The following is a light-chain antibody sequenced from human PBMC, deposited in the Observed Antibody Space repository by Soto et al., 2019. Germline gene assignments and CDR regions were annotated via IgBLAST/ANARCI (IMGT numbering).Light chain of an antibody. CDR2: DVS. CDR3: SSYTSNNTLV. CDR1: SGDIGAYNY. J-gene: IGLJ3*02. Sequence: QLVLTQPASVSGSPGQSITISCTGTSGDIGAYNYVSWYHQHPGKAPKLMIYDVSNRPSGVSNRFSGSKSGNTASLTISGLQSADEANYYCSSYTSNNTLVFGGGTKLTVL. V-gene: IGLV2-14*03.